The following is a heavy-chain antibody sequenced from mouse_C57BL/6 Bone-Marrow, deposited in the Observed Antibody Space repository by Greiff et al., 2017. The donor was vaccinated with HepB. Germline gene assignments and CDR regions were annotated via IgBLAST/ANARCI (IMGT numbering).Heavy chain of an antibody. V-gene: IGHV1-26*01. J-gene: IGHJ4*01. D-gene: IGHD2-3*01. CDR2: INPNNGGT. CDR3: ARTRMGDY. Sequence: VKQSHGKSLEWIGDINPNNGGTSYNQKFKGKATLTVDKSSSTAYMELRSLTSEDSAVYYCARTRMGDYWGQGTSVTVSS.